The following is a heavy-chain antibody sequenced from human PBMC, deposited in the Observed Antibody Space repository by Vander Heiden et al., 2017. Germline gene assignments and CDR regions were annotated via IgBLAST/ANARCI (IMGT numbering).Heavy chain of an antibody. D-gene: IGHD3-9*01. Sequence: QVQLVESGGGVVQPGGSLRLSCAASEFSFSYYGMHWARQDPGKGLDWVAFIQSDGSKKYYADPVKGRFTISRDNSQNMMYLQMNSLRAEDTAVYYCARDRYPWYGDFWGRGTLVSVSS. CDR1: EFSFSYYG. CDR2: IQSDGSKK. J-gene: IGHJ2*01. V-gene: IGHV3-30*02. CDR3: ARDRYPWYGDF.